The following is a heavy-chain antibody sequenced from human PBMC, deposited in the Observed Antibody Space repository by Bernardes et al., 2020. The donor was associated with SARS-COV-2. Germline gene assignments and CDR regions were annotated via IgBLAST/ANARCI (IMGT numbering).Heavy chain of an antibody. V-gene: IGHV3-74*01. CDR1: GFTFSNYW. J-gene: IGHJ4*02. CDR2: IRYDGSVT. D-gene: IGHD1-26*01. CDR3: IKGRGATCAFD. Sequence: GGSLRLSCAASGFTFSNYWMHWVRQAPGTGLAWVSRIRYDGSVTDYADSVKGRFTISRDNAKNTLYLQMNSLTAEDTAVYYCIKGRGATCAFDWGQGARVTGSS.